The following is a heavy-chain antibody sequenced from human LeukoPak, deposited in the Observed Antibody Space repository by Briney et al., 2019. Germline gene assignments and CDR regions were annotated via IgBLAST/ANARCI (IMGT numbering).Heavy chain of an antibody. CDR2: IWYDGSNK. V-gene: IGHV3-33*01. CDR3: ARARDVYCSGGFCYNWFDP. J-gene: IGHJ5*02. D-gene: IGHD2-15*01. CDR1: GFTFSTYG. Sequence: PGGSLRLSCAASGFTFSTYGMHWVRQAPGKGLEWVAVIWYDGSNKYYADSVKGRFTVSRDNSKNTLYLQMNSLRAEDTAVYYCARARDVYCSGGFCYNWFDPWGQGTLVTVSS.